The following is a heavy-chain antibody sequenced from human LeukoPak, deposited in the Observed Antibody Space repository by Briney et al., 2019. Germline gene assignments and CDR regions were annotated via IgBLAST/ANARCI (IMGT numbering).Heavy chain of an antibody. CDR3: ARRTGEYFDY. J-gene: IGHJ4*02. Sequence: PGGSLRLSCAASGFTFSSYSMNWVRQAPGKGPEWVSSISSSRSYLHYADSVKGRFTISRDNAKNSLYLQMNSLRVEDTAVYYCARRTGEYFDYWGQGTLVTVSS. V-gene: IGHV3-21*01. CDR2: ISSSRSYL. CDR1: GFTFSSYS. D-gene: IGHD7-27*01.